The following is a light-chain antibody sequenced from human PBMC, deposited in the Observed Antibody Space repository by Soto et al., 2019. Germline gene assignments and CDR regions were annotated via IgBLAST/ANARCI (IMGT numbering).Light chain of an antibody. Sequence: QSALTQPASVSGSPGQSITISCSGTGSDVGSYNLVSWYKHHPGKAPKLIIYQVTKRPPGVSNRFSGSKSGNTASLTISGLQSADEADYYCCSFAGSPWVFGGGTKLTVL. CDR2: QVT. J-gene: IGLJ3*02. V-gene: IGLV2-23*02. CDR1: GSDVGSYNL. CDR3: CSFAGSPWV.